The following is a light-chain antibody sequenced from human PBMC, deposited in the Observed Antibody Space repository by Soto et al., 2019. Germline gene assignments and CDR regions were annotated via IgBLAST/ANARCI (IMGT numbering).Light chain of an antibody. V-gene: IGLV1-44*01. Sequence: QSVLTQPPSASGTPGQRVTISCSGSSSNIGSNTVNWYQQLPGTAPKLLIYNNNQRPSGVPDRFSGSKSGTSASLAISGLQSEDEADYYCAAWDDSRNGPGVFGGGTKLTVL. CDR2: NNN. CDR3: AAWDDSRNGPGV. CDR1: SSNIGSNT. J-gene: IGLJ3*02.